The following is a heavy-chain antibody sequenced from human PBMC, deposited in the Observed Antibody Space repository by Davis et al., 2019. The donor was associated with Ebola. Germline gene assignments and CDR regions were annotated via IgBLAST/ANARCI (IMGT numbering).Heavy chain of an antibody. J-gene: IGHJ6*02. CDR2: ISYDGSNK. V-gene: IGHV3-30*03. CDR1: GFTFSSYG. Sequence: GESLKISCAASGFTFSSYGMHWVRQAPGKGLEWVAVISYDGSNKYYADSVKGRFTISRDNSKNTLYLQMNSLRAEDTAVYYCARDEGEGSGWGGAMDVWGQGTTVTVSS. D-gene: IGHD6-19*01. CDR3: ARDEGEGSGWGGAMDV.